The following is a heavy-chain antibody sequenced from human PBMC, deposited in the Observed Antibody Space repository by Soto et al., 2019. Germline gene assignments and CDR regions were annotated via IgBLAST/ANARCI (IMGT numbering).Heavy chain of an antibody. CDR2: ISPRSGSA. Sequence: GASGKVSCKASGYTFSDYYIHWVRQAPGQGLEWMGWISPRSGSANFAQRFQGRVSMTRDTSISTAYMELRRLKSDDTAVYYCARGPHYGPAYCMHVWRPAPTVTVYS. D-gene: IGHD3-10*01. CDR1: GYTFSDYY. V-gene: IGHV1-2*02. J-gene: IGHJ6*02. CDR3: ARGPHYGPAYCMHV.